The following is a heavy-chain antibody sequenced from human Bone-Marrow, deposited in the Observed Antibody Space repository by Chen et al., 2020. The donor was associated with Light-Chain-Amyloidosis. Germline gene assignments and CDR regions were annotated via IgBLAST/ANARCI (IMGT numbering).Heavy chain of an antibody. CDR1: GGSITSGGYY. V-gene: IGHV4-31*03. CDR2: IYYSGKP. J-gene: IGHJ4*02. Sequence: QVQLQESGPGLVKPSQTLSLTCSVSGGSITSGGYYWTGIRQHPGKGLEWIGYIYYSGKPNYNQALKSRITRSVDTSKNQFSLNLSAVTAAETAVYYCAIVGPVAGRIDYWGQGTLVTVSS. D-gene: IGHD6-19*01. CDR3: AIVGPVAGRIDY.